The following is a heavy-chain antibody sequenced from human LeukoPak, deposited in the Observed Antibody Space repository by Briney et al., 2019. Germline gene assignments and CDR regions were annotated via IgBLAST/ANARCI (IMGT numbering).Heavy chain of an antibody. V-gene: IGHV4-34*01. Sequence: PSETLSLTCAVYGGSFSAYYWSWIRQPPGKGLEWIGEINHIGSTNYNPSLKSRVTISVDTSKNQLSLKLSSVTAADTAVYYCARGKQWLAPRRAFDIWGQGTMVTVSS. CDR2: INHIGST. J-gene: IGHJ3*02. CDR1: GGSFSAYY. D-gene: IGHD6-19*01. CDR3: ARGKQWLAPRRAFDI.